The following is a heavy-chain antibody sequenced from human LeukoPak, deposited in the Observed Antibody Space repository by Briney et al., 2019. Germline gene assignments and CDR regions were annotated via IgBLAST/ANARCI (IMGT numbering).Heavy chain of an antibody. CDR2: IYPGDSDT. V-gene: IGHV5-51*01. Sequence: GESLKISRKGSGYSFITYWIGWVRQMPGKGLGWMGIIYPGDSDTRYSPSFQGQVTMSVDESITTAYLQWSSLRASDTAMYYCAMGGYFIYTDWGQGTLVTVSS. J-gene: IGHJ4*02. CDR3: AMGGYFIYTD. D-gene: IGHD3-22*01. CDR1: GYSFITYW.